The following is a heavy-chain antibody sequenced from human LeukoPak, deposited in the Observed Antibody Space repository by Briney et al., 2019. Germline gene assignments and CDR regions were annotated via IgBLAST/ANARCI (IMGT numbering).Heavy chain of an antibody. CDR3: AKGVYTGSAYFDY. V-gene: IGHV3-30*18. CDR2: ISYDSNKK. J-gene: IGHJ4*02. CDR1: GFTFSSYG. Sequence: GGSLRLSCAASGFTFSSYGIHWVRQAPGKGLDWVAAISYDSNKKYYADSVKGRFTISRDNSKNTLYLQMNSLRAEDTAVYYCAKGVYTGSAYFDYWGQGTLVTVPS. D-gene: IGHD5-12*01.